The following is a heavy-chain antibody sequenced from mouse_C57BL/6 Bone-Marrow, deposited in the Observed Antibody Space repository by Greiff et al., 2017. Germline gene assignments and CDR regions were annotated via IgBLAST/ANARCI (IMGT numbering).Heavy chain of an antibody. Sequence: VQLQQPGAELVRPGTSVKLSCKASGYTFTSYWMHWVKQRPGQGLEWIGVIDPSDSYTNYNQKFKGKATLTVDTSSSTADMQLSSLTSEDSAVYYCARDILPSYAMDYWGKGTSVAVSS. CDR1: GYTFTSYW. CDR3: ARDILPSYAMDY. V-gene: IGHV1-59*01. D-gene: IGHD1-1*01. CDR2: IDPSDSYT. J-gene: IGHJ4*01.